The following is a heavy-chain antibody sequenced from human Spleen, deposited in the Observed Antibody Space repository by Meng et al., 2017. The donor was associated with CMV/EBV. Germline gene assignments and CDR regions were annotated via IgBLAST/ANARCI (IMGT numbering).Heavy chain of an antibody. CDR1: GFTFSSYW. CDR2: INSDGSST. J-gene: IGHJ6*02. CDR3: AKDKDYYGMDV. Sequence: GESLKISCAASGFTFSSYWMHWVRQAPGKGLVWVSRINSDGSSTSYADSVKGRFTISRDNSKNTLYLQMNSLRAEDTAVYYCAKDKDYYGMDVWGQGTTVTVSS. V-gene: IGHV3-74*01.